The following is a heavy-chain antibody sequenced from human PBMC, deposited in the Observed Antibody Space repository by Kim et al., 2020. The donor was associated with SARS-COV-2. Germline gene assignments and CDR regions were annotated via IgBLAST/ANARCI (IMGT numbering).Heavy chain of an antibody. V-gene: IGHV3-48*03. CDR3: ARHPRVVMGFGY. CDR1: GFTFSSYE. CDR2: ISSSGSTI. D-gene: IGHD2-15*01. J-gene: IGHJ4*02. Sequence: GGSLRLSCAASGFTFSSYEMNWVRQAPGKGLEWVSYISSSGSTIYYADSVKGRFTISRDNAKNSLYLQMNSLRAEDTAVYYCARHPRVVMGFGYWGQGTLVTVSS.